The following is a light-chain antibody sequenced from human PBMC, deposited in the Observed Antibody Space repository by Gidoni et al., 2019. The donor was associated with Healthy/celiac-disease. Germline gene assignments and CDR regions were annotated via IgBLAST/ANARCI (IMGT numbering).Light chain of an antibody. CDR2: WAS. CDR3: QQYYSTLALT. V-gene: IGKV4-1*01. Sequence: DIVMTQYPDSLAVSLGERATINCKSSQRVLYSSNNKNYLAWYQQKPGQPPKLLIYWASTRESGVPDRFSGSGSGTDFTLTISSLQAEDVAVYYCQQYYSTLALTFGGGTKVEIK. CDR1: QRVLYSSNNKNY. J-gene: IGKJ4*01.